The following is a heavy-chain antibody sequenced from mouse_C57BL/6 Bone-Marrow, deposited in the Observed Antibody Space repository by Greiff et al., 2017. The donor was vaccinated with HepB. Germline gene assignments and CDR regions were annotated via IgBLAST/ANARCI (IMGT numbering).Heavy chain of an antibody. Sequence: QVQLQQSGPELVKPGASVKISCKASGYAFSSSWMNWVKQRPGKGLEWIGRIYPGDGDTNYNGKFKGKATLTADKSSSTAYMQLSSLTSEDAAVYFCAREGIYYGPPFAYWGQGTLVTVSA. CDR1: GYAFSSSW. V-gene: IGHV1-82*01. D-gene: IGHD2-1*01. J-gene: IGHJ3*01. CDR2: IYPGDGDT. CDR3: AREGIYYGPPFAY.